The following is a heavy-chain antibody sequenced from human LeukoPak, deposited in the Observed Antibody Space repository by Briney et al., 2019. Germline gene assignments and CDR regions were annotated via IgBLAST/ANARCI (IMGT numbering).Heavy chain of an antibody. CDR2: IKQDGSEK. Sequence: GGSLRLSCAASGFTFSSYWMSWVRQAPGKGLEWVANIKQDGSEKYYVDSVKGRFTISRDNAKNSLYLQVNSLRAEDTAVYYCAGEGITAVGDYWGQGTPVTVSS. CDR1: GFTFSSYW. J-gene: IGHJ4*02. CDR3: AGEGITAVGDY. D-gene: IGHD6-13*01. V-gene: IGHV3-7*01.